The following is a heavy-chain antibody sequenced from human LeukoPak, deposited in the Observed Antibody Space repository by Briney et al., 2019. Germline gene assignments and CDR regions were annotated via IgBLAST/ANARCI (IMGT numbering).Heavy chain of an antibody. V-gene: IGHV1-24*01. D-gene: IGHD3-10*01. CDR3: ATARLWFGESAGTFDY. Sequence: ASVKVSCKASGYTFTSYGISWVRQAPGKGLEWMGGFDPEDGETIYAQKFQGRVTMTEDTSTDTAYMELSSLRSEDTAVYYCATARLWFGESAGTFDYWGQGTLVTVSS. J-gene: IGHJ4*02. CDR2: FDPEDGET. CDR1: GYTFTSYG.